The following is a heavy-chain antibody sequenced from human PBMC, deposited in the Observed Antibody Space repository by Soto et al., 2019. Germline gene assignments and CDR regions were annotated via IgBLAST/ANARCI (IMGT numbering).Heavy chain of an antibody. CDR2: ISTSGNV. CDR1: GGSLTKYY. V-gene: IGHV4-4*07. D-gene: IGHD3-3*01. CDR3: ARDNNDFWSLYPLAFDY. Sequence: SETLSLTCTVSGGSLTKYYWSWIRQPAGKGLEWIGRISTSGNVVSKASLRSRLTMSVDTSKNQFSLRLASVTAADTAVYYCARDNNDFWSLYPLAFDYWGQGALVTVS. J-gene: IGHJ4*02.